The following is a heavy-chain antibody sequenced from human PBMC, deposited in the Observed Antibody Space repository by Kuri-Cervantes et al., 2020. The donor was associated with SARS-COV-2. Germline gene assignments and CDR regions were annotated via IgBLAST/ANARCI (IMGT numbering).Heavy chain of an antibody. Sequence: SETLSLTCTVSGGSISSSSYYWGWIRQPPGKGLEWIGSIYYSGSTYYNPSLKSRVTISVDTSKNQFSLKLSSVTAADTAVYYCARALFAPSTSYKTYHYYYMDVWGKGTTVTVSS. D-gene: IGHD2-2*01. J-gene: IGHJ6*03. V-gene: IGHV4-39*07. CDR1: GGSISSSSYY. CDR2: IYYSGST. CDR3: ARALFAPSTSYKTYHYYYMDV.